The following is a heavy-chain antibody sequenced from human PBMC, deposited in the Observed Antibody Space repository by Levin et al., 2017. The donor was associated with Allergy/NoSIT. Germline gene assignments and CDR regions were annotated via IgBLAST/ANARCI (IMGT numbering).Heavy chain of an antibody. Sequence: ASVKVSCKVSGYTLTELSMHWGRQDPGKGLEWMGGFDPEDGETIYAQKFQGRVTMTEDTSTDTAYMELSSLRSEDTAVYYCATCWGGILWFSYWGQGTLVTVSS. D-gene: IGHD3-10*01. CDR1: GYTLTELS. J-gene: IGHJ4*02. V-gene: IGHV1-24*01. CDR3: ATCWGGILWFSY. CDR2: FDPEDGET.